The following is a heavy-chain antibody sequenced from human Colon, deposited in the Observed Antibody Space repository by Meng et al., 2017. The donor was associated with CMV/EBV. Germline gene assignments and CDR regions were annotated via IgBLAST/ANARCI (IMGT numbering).Heavy chain of an antibody. CDR2: ISYDGSNK. CDR1: GFTFSSYA. Sequence: GESLKISCAASGFTFSSYAMPWVRQAPGKGLEWVAVISYDGSNKYYADSVKGRFTTSRDNSKNTLYLQMNSLRAEDTAVYYCARVQGAWYIVVVPAASGMDVWGQGTTVTVSS. CDR3: ARVQGAWYIVVVPAASGMDV. J-gene: IGHJ6*02. V-gene: IGHV3-30-3*01. D-gene: IGHD2-2*01.